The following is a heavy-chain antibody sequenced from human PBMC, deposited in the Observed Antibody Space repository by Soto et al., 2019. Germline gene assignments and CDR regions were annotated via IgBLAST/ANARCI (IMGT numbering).Heavy chain of an antibody. CDR1: GGTFRSYA. CDR2: IIPMFGTA. D-gene: IGHD3-10*01. CDR3: AREKVAASKGFGPNFYYGMDV. J-gene: IGHJ6*02. V-gene: IGHV1-69*12. Sequence: QVQLVQSGAEVKKPGSSVKVSCKTSGGTFRSYAINWVRQAPGQGLEWMGGIIPMFGTAKYAQEFQGRVTISADEPTRTVYMEKTSRRSEDTAVYFCAREKVAASKGFGPNFYYGMDVWGQGTTVIVSS.